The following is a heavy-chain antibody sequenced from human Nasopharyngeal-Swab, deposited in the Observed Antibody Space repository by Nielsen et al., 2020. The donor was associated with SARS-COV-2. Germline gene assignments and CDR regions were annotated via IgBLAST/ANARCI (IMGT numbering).Heavy chain of an antibody. Sequence: SVKVSCKASGGTFSRYAISWVRQAPGQGLEWMGGIIPIFGTANYAQKFQGRVTITADESTSTAYMELSSLRSEDTAVYYCARRPYSSSSGDYYYGMDVWGQGTTVPSP. CDR1: GGTFSRYA. CDR3: ARRPYSSSSGDYYYGMDV. CDR2: IIPIFGTA. J-gene: IGHJ6*02. V-gene: IGHV1-69*13. D-gene: IGHD6-6*01.